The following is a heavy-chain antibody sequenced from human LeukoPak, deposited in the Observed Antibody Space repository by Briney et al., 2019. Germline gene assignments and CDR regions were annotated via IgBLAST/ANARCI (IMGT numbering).Heavy chain of an antibody. Sequence: SETLSLTCAVYGGSFSGYYWSWIRQPPGKGLEWIGEINHSGSTNYNPSLKSRVTISVDTSKNQFSLKLSSVTAADTAVYDCARERRGVVVAASQGRYYMDVWGKGTTVTVSS. V-gene: IGHV4-34*01. CDR1: GGSFSGYY. D-gene: IGHD2-15*01. CDR2: INHSGST. J-gene: IGHJ6*03. CDR3: ARERRGVVVAASQGRYYMDV.